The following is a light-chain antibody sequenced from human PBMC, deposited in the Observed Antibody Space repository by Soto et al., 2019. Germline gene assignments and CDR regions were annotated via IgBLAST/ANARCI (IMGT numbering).Light chain of an antibody. CDR3: PQSDSNSYT. CDR1: QSISSY. CDR2: STS. V-gene: IGKV1-39*01. Sequence: DIQMTQSPSSLSACVGDRVTITCRASQSISSYLNWYQQKPGKAPKLLIYSTSSLQSGVPSRFSGSGSGTDFTLTISSLQPEDFATYDCPQSDSNSYTFGQGTRLEI. J-gene: IGKJ2*01.